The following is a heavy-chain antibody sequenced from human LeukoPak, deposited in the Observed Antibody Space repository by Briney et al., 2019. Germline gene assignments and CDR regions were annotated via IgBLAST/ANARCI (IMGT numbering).Heavy chain of an antibody. J-gene: IGHJ4*02. V-gene: IGHV1-2*06. D-gene: IGHD7-27*01. CDR2: INPNSGGT. CDR1: GYTITGYY. Sequence: ASVKVSCKASGYTITGYYMHWVRQAPGQGLKWMGRINPNSGGTNSAQKFQGRITMTRDTSISTAYMELSGLRSDDTAVYYCARGPPNWGFDYWGQGTLVTVSS. CDR3: ARGPPNWGFDY.